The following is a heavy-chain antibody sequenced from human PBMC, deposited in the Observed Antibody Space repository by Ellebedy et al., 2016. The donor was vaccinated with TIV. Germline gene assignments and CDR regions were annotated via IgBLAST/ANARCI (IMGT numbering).Heavy chain of an antibody. CDR1: GGSISSYY. V-gene: IGHV4-59*01. CDR2: ISYSGST. Sequence: MPSETLSLTCTVSGGSISSYYWSWIRQPPGKGLEWIGYISYSGSTNYNPSLKSRVTISVDTSKNQFSLKLSSVTAADTAVYYCARAPSSWYFDYWGQGTLVTVSS. J-gene: IGHJ4*02. D-gene: IGHD6-13*01. CDR3: ARAPSSWYFDY.